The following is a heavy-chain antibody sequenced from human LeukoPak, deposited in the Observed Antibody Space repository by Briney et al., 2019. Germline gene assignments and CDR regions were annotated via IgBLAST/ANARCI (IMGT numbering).Heavy chain of an antibody. D-gene: IGHD6-25*01. CDR3: AKDLARSGSPHAFDI. CDR1: RLPFRTYA. CDR2: MSGCGGST. V-gene: IGHV3-23*01. J-gene: IGHJ3*02. Sequence: PGGSLRLSCAASRLPFRTYAMSSVRHAPGPRVEWVSAMSGCGGSTYYADSVKGRFTIARDNSKNTLYLQMSSRRAEDTAVYYCAKDLARSGSPHAFDIWGQGTMVTVSS.